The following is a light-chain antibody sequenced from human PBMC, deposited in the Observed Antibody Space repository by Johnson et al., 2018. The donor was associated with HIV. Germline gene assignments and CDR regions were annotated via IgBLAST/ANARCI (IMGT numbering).Light chain of an antibody. CDR2: EHN. CDR1: SSNIGNNY. J-gene: IGLJ1*01. V-gene: IGLV1-51*02. Sequence: QSVLTQPPSVSAAPGQKVTISCSGSSSNIGNNYVSWYQQLPGTAPKLLIYEHNKRPSGFPDRFSGSKSGSSATLGITGLQTGDEADDYCATWDRSLSAGGVFGTGTKVTVL. CDR3: ATWDRSLSAGGV.